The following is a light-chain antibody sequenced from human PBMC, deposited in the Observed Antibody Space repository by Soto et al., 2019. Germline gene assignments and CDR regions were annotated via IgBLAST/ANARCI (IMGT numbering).Light chain of an antibody. V-gene: IGKV1-9*01. CDR3: QHRNIYPLT. CDR2: DAS. J-gene: IGKJ4*01. Sequence: DIQLTQSPSFLSASVGDRVTITCRASQGISSYLAWYQQKPGKAPKLLIYDASTLQSVVPSRFSGSGSGTEFTLTISSLQPEDFASYYCQHRNIYPLTFGGGTKVEIK. CDR1: QGISSY.